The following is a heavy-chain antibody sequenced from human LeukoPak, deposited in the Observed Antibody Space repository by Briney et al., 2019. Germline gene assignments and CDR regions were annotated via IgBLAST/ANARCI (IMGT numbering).Heavy chain of an antibody. Sequence: GASVKVSCKASGYTFSNYGISWVRQAPGQGLEWMGWISAYNGNTNYAQKLQGRVTMTTDTSTSTAYMELRSLRSDDTAVYYCARVIGEYSSGWYLYYFDYWGQGTLVTVSS. CDR1: GYTFSNYG. D-gene: IGHD6-19*01. J-gene: IGHJ4*02. CDR3: ARVIGEYSSGWYLYYFDY. V-gene: IGHV1-18*01. CDR2: ISAYNGNT.